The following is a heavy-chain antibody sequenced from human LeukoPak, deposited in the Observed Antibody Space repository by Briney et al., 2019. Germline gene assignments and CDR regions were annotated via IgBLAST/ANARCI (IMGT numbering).Heavy chain of an antibody. V-gene: IGHV4-39*07. J-gene: IGHJ4*02. CDR3: ARIAAAGGYFDY. Sequence: PSETLSLTCTVSGGSISSSSYYWGWIRQPPGKGLEWIGSIYYSGSTYYNPSLKSRVTISVDTSKNQFSLKLSSVTAADTAVYYCARIAAAGGYFDYWGQGTLVTVSS. CDR1: GGSISSSSYY. CDR2: IYYSGST. D-gene: IGHD6-13*01.